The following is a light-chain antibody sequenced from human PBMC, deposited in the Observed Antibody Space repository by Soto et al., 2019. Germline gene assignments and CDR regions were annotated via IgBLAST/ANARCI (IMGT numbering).Light chain of an antibody. CDR3: QLYYTTPPDT. CDR1: QSVLYSSNKKNY. J-gene: IGKJ2*01. Sequence: DIVMTQSPDSLAVSLGERATINCKSSQSVLYSSNKKNYLAWYQQKPGQPPKLLIYWASTRESGIPDRFSGSGYGTHFSLTISSLQAEDVAVYYCQLYYTTPPDTFGQGTKLEIK. V-gene: IGKV4-1*01. CDR2: WAS.